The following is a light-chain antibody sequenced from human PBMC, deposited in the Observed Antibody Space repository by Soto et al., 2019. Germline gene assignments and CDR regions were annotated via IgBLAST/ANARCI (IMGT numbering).Light chain of an antibody. CDR1: QSVLYSSNNKNY. CDR3: QQYYSTPLT. Sequence: DIVMTQSPDSLAVSLGERATINCKSSQSVLYSSNNKNYLAWYQQKPGQPPKLLIYWASNRESGVPDRFSGXXXXXXXXXXXXSLQAEDVAVYYCQQYYSTPLTFGGGTKVEIK. CDR2: WAS. V-gene: IGKV4-1*01. J-gene: IGKJ4*01.